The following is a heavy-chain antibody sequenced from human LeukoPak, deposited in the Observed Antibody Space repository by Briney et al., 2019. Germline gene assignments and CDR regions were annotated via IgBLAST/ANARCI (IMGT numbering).Heavy chain of an antibody. J-gene: IGHJ3*02. CDR2: INPNSGGT. D-gene: IGHD5-18*01. Sequence: GASVKVSCKASGYTFTGFYLHWVRQAPGQGLDWMGWINPNSGGTNYAQKFQGSVTMTSDTSISTAYMELTRLRSDDTAVYYCARVSHRAYSPVGRHAFDIWGQGTMVTVSS. CDR3: ARVSHRAYSPVGRHAFDI. CDR1: GYTFTGFY. V-gene: IGHV1-2*02.